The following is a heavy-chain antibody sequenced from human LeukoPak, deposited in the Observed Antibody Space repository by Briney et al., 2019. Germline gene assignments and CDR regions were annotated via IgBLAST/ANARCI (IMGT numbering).Heavy chain of an antibody. CDR2: IYYSGIN. V-gene: IGHV4-30-4*01. D-gene: IGHD2-2*01. CDR1: GGSISSGDYY. J-gene: IGHJ6*02. Sequence: SQTLSLTCTVSGGSISSGDYYWSWIRQPPAKGLEWIGYIYYSGINYYNPSLKSRVTISVDTSKNQFSLKLSSVTAADTAVYYCARDHRGYCSSTSCPYYYYYGMDVWGQGTTVTVSS. CDR3: ARDHRGYCSSTSCPYYYYYGMDV.